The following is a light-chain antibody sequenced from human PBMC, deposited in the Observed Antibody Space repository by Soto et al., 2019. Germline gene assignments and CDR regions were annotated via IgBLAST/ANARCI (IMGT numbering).Light chain of an antibody. CDR3: SSDKRNSRVYV. CDR1: SSDVGDYEY. CDR2: EVS. Sequence: QSALTQPASVSGSSGQSITISCTGTSSDVGDYEYVSWYQQHPGKGPKLMIYEVSNRTSGVSNRFSGSKSGNTASLTISGLQAEDETEHFCSSDKRNSRVYVLGNGTKVT. V-gene: IGLV2-14*01. J-gene: IGLJ1*01.